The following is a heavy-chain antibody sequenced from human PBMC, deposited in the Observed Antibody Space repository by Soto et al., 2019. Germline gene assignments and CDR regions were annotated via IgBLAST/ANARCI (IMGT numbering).Heavy chain of an antibody. CDR1: GFTFSSYA. J-gene: IGHJ4*02. CDR3: AREPDSYGYYYVAGNY. V-gene: IGHV3-30-3*01. CDR2: ISYDGSNK. D-gene: IGHD3-22*01. Sequence: GGSLRLSCAASGFTFSSYAMHWVRQAPGKGLERVAVISYDGSNKYYADSVKGRFTISRDNSKNTLYLQMNSLRAEDTAVYYCAREPDSYGYYYVAGNYWGQGTLGTVSS.